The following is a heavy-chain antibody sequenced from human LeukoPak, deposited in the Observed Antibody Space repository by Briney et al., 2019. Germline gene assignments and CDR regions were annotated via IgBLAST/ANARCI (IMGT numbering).Heavy chain of an antibody. CDR3: ARGQQWLPYYFDY. D-gene: IGHD6-19*01. J-gene: IGHJ4*02. CDR2: INAGNGNT. Sequence: ASVKVSCKASGYTFTSYAMHWVRQAPGQRLEWMGWINAGNGNTKYSQKLQGRVTITRDTSASTAYMELSSLRSEDTAVYYCARGQQWLPYYFDYWGQGTLVTVSS. CDR1: GYTFTSYA. V-gene: IGHV1-3*01.